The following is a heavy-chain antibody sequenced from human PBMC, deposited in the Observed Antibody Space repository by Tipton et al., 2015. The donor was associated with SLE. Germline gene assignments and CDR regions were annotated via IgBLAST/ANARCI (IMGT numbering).Heavy chain of an antibody. J-gene: IGHJ6*02. CDR1: GGSISSYF. CDR3: ARDPLNWGSYYHGMDV. Sequence: TLSLTCTVSGGSISSYFWTWIRQPPGKGLEWIGHIFYTGSTRYNPSLKSRVTISVDTSKSQIFLKMSSVTAADTAVYYCARDPLNWGSYYHGMDVWGQGTTVTVSS. CDR2: IFYTGST. V-gene: IGHV4-59*01. D-gene: IGHD3-16*01.